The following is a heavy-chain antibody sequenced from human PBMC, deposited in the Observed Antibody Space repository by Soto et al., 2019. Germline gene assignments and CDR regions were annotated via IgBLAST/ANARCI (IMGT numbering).Heavy chain of an antibody. J-gene: IGHJ6*02. D-gene: IGHD3-3*01. CDR3: TTGDDFWSGYSYYYYYYGMDV. CDR1: GFTFSNAW. CDR2: IKSKTDGGTT. Sequence: ESGGGLVKPGGSLRLSCAASGFTFSNAWMNWVRQAPGKGLEWVGRIKSKTDGGTTDYAAPVKGRFTISRDDSKNTLYLQMNSLKTEDTAVYYCTTGDDFWSGYSYYYYYYGMDVWGQGTTVTVSS. V-gene: IGHV3-15*07.